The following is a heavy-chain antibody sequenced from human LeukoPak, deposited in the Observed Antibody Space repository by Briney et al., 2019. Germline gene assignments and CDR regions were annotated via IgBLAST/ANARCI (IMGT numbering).Heavy chain of an antibody. V-gene: IGHV4-59*08. D-gene: IGHD3-3*01. CDR2: IYHSGST. CDR3: ARLLATADYTRFDY. J-gene: IGHJ4*02. Sequence: SETLSLTCTVSGGSISTYYWNWIRQPPGKGLEWIGYIYHSGSTNYNPSLQSRVTISVDTSKNQFSLNLNSVTAANTAVYYCARLLATADYTRFDYWGQGTLVTVSS. CDR1: GGSISTYY.